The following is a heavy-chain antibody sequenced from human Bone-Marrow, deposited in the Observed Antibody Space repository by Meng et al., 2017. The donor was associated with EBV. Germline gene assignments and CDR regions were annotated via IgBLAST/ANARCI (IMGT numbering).Heavy chain of an antibody. J-gene: IGHJ4*02. CDR2: INVDGSDT. D-gene: IGHD6-13*01. CDR1: GFTPSNYW. V-gene: IGHV3-74*01. CDR3: SRSNWYPDY. Sequence: VQLLEPGGGLVRPGGSLGLSCAASGFTPSNYWMHWVRQVPGKGLVWVSRINVDGSDTIYADSVKGRFTISRDNGKNTLYLQMNSLRADDTAVYYCSRSNWYPDYWGQGTLVTVSS.